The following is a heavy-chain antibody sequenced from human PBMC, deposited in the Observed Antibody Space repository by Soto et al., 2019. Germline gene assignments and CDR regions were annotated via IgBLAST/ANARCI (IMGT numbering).Heavy chain of an antibody. Sequence: ASVKVSCKASGYTFTSYDINWVRQATGQGLEWMGWMNPNSGNTGYAQKFQGRVTMTRNTSISTAYMELSSLRSEDTAVYYCARGDIVGATTFYYYYGMDVWGQGTTVTVS. J-gene: IGHJ6*02. CDR3: ARGDIVGATTFYYYYGMDV. CDR2: MNPNSGNT. CDR1: GYTFTSYD. V-gene: IGHV1-8*01. D-gene: IGHD1-26*01.